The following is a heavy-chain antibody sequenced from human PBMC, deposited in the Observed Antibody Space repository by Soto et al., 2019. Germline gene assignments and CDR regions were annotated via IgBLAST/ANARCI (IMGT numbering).Heavy chain of an antibody. D-gene: IGHD3-10*01. CDR2: IYWDDDK. Sequence: QITLKESGPTLVKPTQTLTLTCTFSGFSVTTSGEGVGWIRQPPGKALEWLALIYWDDDKRYSPSLNNRATITQDTSKNQVVLTMTNMDVVDTATYYCARSYYYGSGSYYNVWFDPWGQGTQVTVSS. J-gene: IGHJ5*02. CDR3: ARSYYYGSGSYYNVWFDP. CDR1: GFSVTTSGEG. V-gene: IGHV2-5*02.